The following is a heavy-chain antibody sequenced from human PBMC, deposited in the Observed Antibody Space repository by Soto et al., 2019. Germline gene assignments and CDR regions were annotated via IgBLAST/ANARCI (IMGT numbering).Heavy chain of an antibody. CDR1: GDSISSVYPC. Sequence: QVQLQESGPGLVKPSQTLSLTCTVSGDSISSVYPCWSWILQSPDKGLEWIGHIYNGGTTYNNPSLTGRVTTSVDTSKNQCSLQLRSVSAADTAVYYCARGPSGDKVDYWGQGTLVTVSS. CDR2: IYNGGTT. J-gene: IGHJ4*02. D-gene: IGHD7-27*01. V-gene: IGHV4-30-4*01. CDR3: ARGPSGDKVDY.